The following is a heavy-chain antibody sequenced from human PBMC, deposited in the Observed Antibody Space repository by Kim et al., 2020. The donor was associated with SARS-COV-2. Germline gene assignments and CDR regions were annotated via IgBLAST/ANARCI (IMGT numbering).Heavy chain of an antibody. V-gene: IGHV4-31*03. CDR3: ASVGSGSTHFDY. Sequence: SETLSLTCTVSGGSISSGGYYWIWIRQHQGKCLEWIGYIYYSGSTYYNPSLKGRVTISVDTSKNQFSLKLSSVTAAYTAVYYCASVGSGSTHFDYWGQGTLVTVSS. D-gene: IGHD3-10*01. J-gene: IGHJ4*02. CDR1: GGSISSGGYY. CDR2: IYYSGST.